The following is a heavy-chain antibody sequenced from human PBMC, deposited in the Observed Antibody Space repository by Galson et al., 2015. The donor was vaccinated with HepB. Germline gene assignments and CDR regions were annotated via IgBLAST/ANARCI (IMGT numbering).Heavy chain of an antibody. CDR2: IRGSGGGT. D-gene: IGHD1-14*01. J-gene: IGHJ4*02. CDR3: YAGHYSDS. CDR1: GFTFSSYA. Sequence: SLRLSCAASGFTFSSYAMSWVRQAPGKGLEWVSTIRGSGGGTYYAASVKGRFTISRDNSKNTLYLQMNSLRAEDTAVYYCYAGHYSDSWGQGTLVTVSS. V-gene: IGHV3-23*01.